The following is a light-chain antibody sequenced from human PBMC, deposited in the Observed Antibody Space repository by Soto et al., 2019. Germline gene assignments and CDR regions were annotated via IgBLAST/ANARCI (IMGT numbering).Light chain of an antibody. Sequence: ETGMTMSPSKVPGSPGERGTLSCRARQNIRRNLAWYQPKPGQAPRLLIYRASTRATGIPARFTGGGSGTEFTLTISSLQSEDVAVYYCQQHENWPPVTVGGGTRLEIK. CDR3: QQHENWPPVT. V-gene: IGKV3-15*01. CDR1: QNIRRN. CDR2: RAS. J-gene: IGKJ5*01.